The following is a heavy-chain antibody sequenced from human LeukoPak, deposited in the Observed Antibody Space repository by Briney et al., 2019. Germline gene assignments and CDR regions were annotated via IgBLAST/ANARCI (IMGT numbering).Heavy chain of an antibody. V-gene: IGHV3-74*01. D-gene: IGHD3-16*01. CDR2: INSDGRST. CDR1: GFTFSSYW. Sequence: GGSLRLSCAASGFTFSSYWMHWVRQAPGKGLVWVSRINSDGRSTSYADSVKGRFTISRDNSKNTPYLQMNSLRAEDTAVYYCAIEFRGRSGEGCDPWGQRTLVTVSS. J-gene: IGHJ5*02. CDR3: AIEFRGRSGEGCDP.